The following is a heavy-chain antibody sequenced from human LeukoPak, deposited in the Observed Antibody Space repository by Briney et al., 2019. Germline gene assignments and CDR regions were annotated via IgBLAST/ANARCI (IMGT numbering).Heavy chain of an antibody. Sequence: GSLRLSCAASGFTFSSYWMSWLRQPPGKGLEWIGEINHSGSTNYNPSLKSRVTISVDTSKNQFSLKLSSVTAADTAVYYCARGSPDGKQLVETYYFDYWGQGTLVTVSS. CDR2: INHSGST. CDR3: ARGSPDGKQLVETYYFDY. CDR1: GFTFSSYW. D-gene: IGHD6-13*01. J-gene: IGHJ4*02. V-gene: IGHV4-34*01.